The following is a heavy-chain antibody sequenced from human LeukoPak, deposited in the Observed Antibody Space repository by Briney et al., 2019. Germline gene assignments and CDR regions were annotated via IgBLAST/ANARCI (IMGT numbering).Heavy chain of an antibody. CDR3: ARDSPIVGAISD. V-gene: IGHV3-53*01. Sequence: GGSLRLSCAASGFTISSNYMKWVRQAPGKGLEGVSVIYSGGSTYCADSVKGRFTISRDNSKNTLYLQMNSLRAEDTAAYYCARDSPIVGAISDWGQGTLVTVSS. CDR1: GFTISSNY. J-gene: IGHJ4*02. D-gene: IGHD1-26*01. CDR2: IYSGGST.